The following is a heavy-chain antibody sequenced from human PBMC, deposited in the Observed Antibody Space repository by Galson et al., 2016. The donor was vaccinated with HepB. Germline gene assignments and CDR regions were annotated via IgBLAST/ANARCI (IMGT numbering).Heavy chain of an antibody. Sequence: SVKVSCKASGGTFSSYAISWVRQVPGQGLEWMGGIIPAFGTISYAQKFQGRVTITADESTSTANMELSSLTSEDKAVYYCAKGRTASGGNGNYYYYGMDVWGQGTTVTVSS. CDR2: IIPAFGTI. CDR1: GGTFSSYA. D-gene: IGHD4-23*01. J-gene: IGHJ6*02. V-gene: IGHV1-69*13. CDR3: AKGRTASGGNGNYYYYGMDV.